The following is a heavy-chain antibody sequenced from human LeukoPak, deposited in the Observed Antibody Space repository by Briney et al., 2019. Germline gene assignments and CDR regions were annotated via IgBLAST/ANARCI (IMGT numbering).Heavy chain of an antibody. Sequence: SETLSLTCTVSGGSISSYYWSWIRQPAGTALEWIGRIYTSGTITFNPSLKSRVTMSVDTSKNQFSLKLSSVTAADTAVYYCARDSGTTGEVKFDPWGQGTLVTVSS. D-gene: IGHD3-10*01. V-gene: IGHV4-4*07. CDR2: IYTSGTI. J-gene: IGHJ5*02. CDR3: ARDSGTTGEVKFDP. CDR1: GGSISSYY.